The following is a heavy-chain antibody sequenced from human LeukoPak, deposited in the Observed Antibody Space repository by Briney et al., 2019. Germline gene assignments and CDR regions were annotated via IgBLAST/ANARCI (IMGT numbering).Heavy chain of an antibody. Sequence: SETLSLTCTVSGGSISSYYWSWIRQPPGKGLEWIRYIYYSGSTNYNPSLKSRVTISVDTSKNQFSLKLSSVTAADTAVYYCARLGYSYGSEEYYFDYWGQGTLVTVSS. V-gene: IGHV4-59*08. CDR1: GGSISSYY. D-gene: IGHD5-18*01. J-gene: IGHJ4*02. CDR3: ARLGYSYGSEEYYFDY. CDR2: IYYSGST.